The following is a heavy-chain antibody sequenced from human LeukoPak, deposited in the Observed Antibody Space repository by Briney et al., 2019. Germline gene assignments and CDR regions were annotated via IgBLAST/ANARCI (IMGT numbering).Heavy chain of an antibody. CDR2: IKQDGTEK. Sequence: SGGSLRLSCAASGFTFSSYWMSWVRQAPGKGLEWVANIKQDGTEKYYVDSVKGRFTISRDNAKNSLYLQMNSLRVEDTAVYYCANQGDPYYYDSSGHDAFDIWGQGTMVTVSS. D-gene: IGHD3-22*01. J-gene: IGHJ3*02. CDR3: ANQGDPYYYDSSGHDAFDI. CDR1: GFTFSSYW. V-gene: IGHV3-7*03.